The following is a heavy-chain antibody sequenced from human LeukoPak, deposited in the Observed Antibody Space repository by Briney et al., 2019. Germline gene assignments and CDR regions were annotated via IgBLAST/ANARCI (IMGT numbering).Heavy chain of an antibody. V-gene: IGHV3-48*01. Sequence: PGGSLRLSCAPSGFTSGSYAMNWVRQAPGTGLEWVSYISPSSTLIYYADSVKGRFTISRDNAKKSLFLQMNSLRAEDTAVYYCASLASEWELPEVDYWGLGTLVTVSS. CDR2: ISPSSTLI. CDR1: GFTSGSYA. J-gene: IGHJ4*02. D-gene: IGHD1-26*01. CDR3: ASLASEWELPEVDY.